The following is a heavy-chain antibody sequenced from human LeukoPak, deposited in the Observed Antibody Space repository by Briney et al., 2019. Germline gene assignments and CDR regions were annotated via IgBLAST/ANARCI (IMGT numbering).Heavy chain of an antibody. Sequence: GASVKVSCKASGGTFSSSAISWVRQAPGQGLEWMGRIIPILGIANYAQKFQGRVTINADKSTSTAYMELSSLRSEDTAVYYCARAGHYSSSWYYWFDPWGQGTLVTVSS. CDR2: IIPILGIA. D-gene: IGHD6-13*01. CDR1: GGTFSSSA. J-gene: IGHJ5*02. CDR3: ARAGHYSSSWYYWFDP. V-gene: IGHV1-69*04.